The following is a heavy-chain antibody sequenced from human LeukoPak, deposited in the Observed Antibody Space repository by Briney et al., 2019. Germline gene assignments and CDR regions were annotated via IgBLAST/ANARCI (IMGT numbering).Heavy chain of an antibody. CDR3: ARVGIAVAGTERYYFDY. D-gene: IGHD6-19*01. V-gene: IGHV1-69*13. Sequence: GASVKVSCKASGGTFSSYAISWVRQAPGQGLEWMGGIIPIFGTANYAQKFQGRVTITADESTSTAYMELSSLRSEDTAAYYCARVGIAVAGTERYYFDYWGQGTLVTVSS. CDR2: IIPIFGTA. J-gene: IGHJ4*02. CDR1: GGTFSSYA.